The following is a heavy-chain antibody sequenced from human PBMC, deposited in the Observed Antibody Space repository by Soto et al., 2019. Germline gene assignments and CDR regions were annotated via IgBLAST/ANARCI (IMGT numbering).Heavy chain of an antibody. CDR2: ISSSSSTI. CDR3: ARVCRGRSSSCPEYFQH. V-gene: IGHV3-48*02. D-gene: IGHD6-13*01. J-gene: IGHJ1*01. CDR1: GFTFSSYS. Sequence: GGSLRLSCAASGFTFSSYSMNWVRQAPGKGLEWVSYISSSSSTIYYADSVKGRFTISRDNAKNSLYLQMNSLRDEDTAVYYCARVCRGRSSSCPEYFQHWGQGTLVTVSS.